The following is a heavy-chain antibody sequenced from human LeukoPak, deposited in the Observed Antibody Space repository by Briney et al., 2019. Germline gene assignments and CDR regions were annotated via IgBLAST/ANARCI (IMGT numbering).Heavy chain of an antibody. V-gene: IGHV3-23*01. D-gene: IGHD6-13*01. CDR1: GFTFSSYA. CDR2: ISRTGGGT. Sequence: GGSLRLSCAASGFTFSSYAMSWVRQAPGKGLEWVSAISRTGGGTYYADSVKGRFTISRDNAKNSLYLQMNSLRAEDTAVYYCARGNIAAAGTSYDYWGQGTLVTVSS. J-gene: IGHJ4*02. CDR3: ARGNIAAAGTSYDY.